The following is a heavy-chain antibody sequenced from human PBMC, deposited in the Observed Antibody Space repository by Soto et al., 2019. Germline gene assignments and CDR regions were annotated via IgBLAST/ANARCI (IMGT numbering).Heavy chain of an antibody. D-gene: IGHD6-19*01. CDR2: TIPIVDRA. V-gene: IGHV1-69*08. CDR1: GGTFSTST. Sequence: QVQLVQSGAEVKKPGSSVKISCQASGGTFSTSTIRWVRQAPGQGLEWMGRTIPIVDRAIYAQNFQGRVTMTADKSTNTVYMEMFSLRSDDTAVYYCARAVAGTSILDSWGQGTPVTVSS. CDR3: ARAVAGTSILDS. J-gene: IGHJ4*02.